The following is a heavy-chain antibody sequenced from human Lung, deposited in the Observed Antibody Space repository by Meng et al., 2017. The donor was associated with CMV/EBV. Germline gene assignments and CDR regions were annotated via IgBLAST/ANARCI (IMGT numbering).Heavy chain of an antibody. CDR3: AREGNYDANSGSFEY. CDR1: EFTFSKYA. V-gene: IGHV3-30-3*01. CDR2: ISYDGGSI. J-gene: IGHJ4*02. D-gene: IGHD4-23*01. Sequence: SLRLSCAASEFTFSKYAMHWVRQAPGKGLEWVAVISYDGGSIYYTDSIRGRFTISRDNSKNTLYLHMSSLRPEDTAVYFCAREGNYDANSGSFEYWGQGTLVTVSS.